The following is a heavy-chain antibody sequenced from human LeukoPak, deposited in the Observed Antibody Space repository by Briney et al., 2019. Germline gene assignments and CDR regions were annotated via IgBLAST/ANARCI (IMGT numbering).Heavy chain of an antibody. D-gene: IGHD3-3*01. V-gene: IGHV3-48*01. CDR1: GFTFSSYS. CDR3: ARDRSGRRITIFGVDYYMDV. Sequence: GGSLRLSCAASGFTFSSYSMNWVRQAPGKGLEWVSYISSSSSTIYYADSVKGRFTISRDNAKNSLYLQMNSLRAEGTAVYYCARDRSGRRITIFGVDYYMDVWGKGTTVTVSS. J-gene: IGHJ6*03. CDR2: ISSSSSTI.